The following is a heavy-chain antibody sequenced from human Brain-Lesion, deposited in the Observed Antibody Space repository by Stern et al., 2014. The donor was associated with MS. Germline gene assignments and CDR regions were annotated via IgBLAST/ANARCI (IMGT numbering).Heavy chain of an antibody. V-gene: IGHV4-39*01. Sequence: QVQLQESGPGLVKPSETLSLTCIVSGGSMNSGDYYWDWIRQPPGKRLEWIGNIHYSGDTYYKSSFESRVTMSVDRAKTQFSLKLRSVTAADTAVYYCARHPARSNWFDPWSQGTLVTVSS. D-gene: IGHD2-8*01. CDR1: GGSMNSGDYY. CDR2: IHYSGDT. CDR3: ARHPARSNWFDP. J-gene: IGHJ5*02.